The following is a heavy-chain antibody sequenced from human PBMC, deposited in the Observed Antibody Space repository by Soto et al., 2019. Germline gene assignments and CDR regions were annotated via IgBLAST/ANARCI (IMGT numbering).Heavy chain of an antibody. Sequence: GGSLRLSCAASGFTFSSYSMNWVRQAPGKGLEWVSSISSSSSYIYYADSVKGRFTISRDNAKNSLYLQMNSLRAEDTAVYYCARVTEVLMVYAALPKYYYYMDVWGKGTTVTVSS. CDR3: ARVTEVLMVYAALPKYYYYMDV. D-gene: IGHD2-8*01. CDR1: GFTFSSYS. CDR2: ISSSSSYI. J-gene: IGHJ6*03. V-gene: IGHV3-21*01.